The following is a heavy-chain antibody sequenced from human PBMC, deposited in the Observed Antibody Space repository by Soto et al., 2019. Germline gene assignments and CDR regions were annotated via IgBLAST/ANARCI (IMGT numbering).Heavy chain of an antibody. CDR3: AKSFSSDCYDNFNS. CDR2: ISGSGSDT. Sequence: GGCMRLPCVPAGFGLIDFAMSWVRQAPGKGLQRVSAISGSGSDTYYADSVKGRFTISRDTSKNTLYLEMTSLRAEDTALYYCAKSFSSDCYDNFNSWGQGSLVTVSS. V-gene: IGHV3-23*01. D-gene: IGHD6-25*01. J-gene: IGHJ4*02. CDR1: GFGLIDFA.